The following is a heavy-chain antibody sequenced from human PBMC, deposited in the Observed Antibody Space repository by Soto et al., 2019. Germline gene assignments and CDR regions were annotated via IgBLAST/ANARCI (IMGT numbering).Heavy chain of an antibody. D-gene: IGHD1-20*01. CDR1: VGSISSSSYY. J-gene: IGHJ6*02. CDR3: ARQGITGTEPNYYYGMDV. Sequence: SETLSLTCTVSVGSISSSSYYWGWIRQPPGKGLEWIGSIYYSGSTYYNPSLKSRVTISVDTSKNQFSLKLSSVTAADTAVYYCARQGITGTEPNYYYGMDVWGQGTTVTVSS. V-gene: IGHV4-39*01. CDR2: IYYSGST.